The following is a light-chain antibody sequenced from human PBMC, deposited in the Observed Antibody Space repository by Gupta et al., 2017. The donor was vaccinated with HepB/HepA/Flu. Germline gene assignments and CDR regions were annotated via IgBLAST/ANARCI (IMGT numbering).Light chain of an antibody. V-gene: IGKV2-30*01. CDR3: MQYRHCPGT. Sequence: DFVMTQSPLSLPVTLGQPASISCSSSQSLVYSDGNTYLNWFQQTPGQSPRRLIYKVSNRDSGVPDRFSGSGSGTDFTLKISRVEAEDVGVYYCMQYRHCPGTFGQGTKVEIK. CDR2: KVS. J-gene: IGKJ1*01. CDR1: QSLVYSDGNTY.